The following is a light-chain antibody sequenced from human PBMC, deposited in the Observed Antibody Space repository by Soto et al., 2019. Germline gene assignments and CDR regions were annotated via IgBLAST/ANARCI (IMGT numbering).Light chain of an antibody. CDR2: DAS. CDR1: QSVSSY. CDR3: EQRSNF. Sequence: EIVLTQSPATLSLSPGERATLSCRASQSVSSYLAWYQQKPGQAPRLLIYDASARATGIPARLSGSGSGTDFTPTISSLEPADFAVYYCEQRSNFFGPGTKVDFK. J-gene: IGKJ3*01. V-gene: IGKV3-11*01.